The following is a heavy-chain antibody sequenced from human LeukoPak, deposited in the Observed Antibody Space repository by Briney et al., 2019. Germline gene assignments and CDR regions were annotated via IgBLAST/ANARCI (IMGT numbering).Heavy chain of an antibody. J-gene: IGHJ4*02. CDR2: IYNSGRT. V-gene: IGHV4-59*08. CDR1: GGSISSDY. D-gene: IGHD6-13*01. CDR3: VRHEEDSSGRYGLGY. Sequence: SETLSLTCTVSGGSISSDYWSWVRQPPGKGLEWIGHIYNSGRTNYNPSLKSRVTMSVDTSKNHFSLKLSSVTAADTALYYCVRHEEDSSGRYGLGYWGQGTLVTVSS.